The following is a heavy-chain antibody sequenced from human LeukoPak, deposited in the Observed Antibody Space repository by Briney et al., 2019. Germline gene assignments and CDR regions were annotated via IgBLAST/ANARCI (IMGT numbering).Heavy chain of an antibody. Sequence: GGSLKLSCAASGFTFSGYAMSWVRQAPGKGLEWVSAISGSGGSTYYADSVEGRFTISRDISKNTLYLQMNSLRAEDTAVYYCAKNVGSGSYYKMGFDPWGQGTLVTVSS. CDR2: ISGSGGST. CDR3: AKNVGSGSYYKMGFDP. V-gene: IGHV3-23*01. D-gene: IGHD3-10*01. CDR1: GFTFSGYA. J-gene: IGHJ5*02.